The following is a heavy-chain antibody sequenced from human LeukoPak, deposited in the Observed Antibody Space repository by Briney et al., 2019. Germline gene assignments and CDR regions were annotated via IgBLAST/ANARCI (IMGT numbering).Heavy chain of an antibody. CDR1: GFTFSSYW. J-gene: IGHJ5*02. V-gene: IGHV3-7*05. D-gene: IGHD4-17*01. CDR2: IKQDGSEK. Sequence: PGGSLRLSCAASGFTFSSYWMSWVRQAPGKGLEWVANIKQDGSEKYYVDSVKGRFTISRDNAKNSLYLQMNSLRAEDTAIYYCVRAGDPLRAYWFDPWGLGTLVTVSS. CDR3: VRAGDPLRAYWFDP.